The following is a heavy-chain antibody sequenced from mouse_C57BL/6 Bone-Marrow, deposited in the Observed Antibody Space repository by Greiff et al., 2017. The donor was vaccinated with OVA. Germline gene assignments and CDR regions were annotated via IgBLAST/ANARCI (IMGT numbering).Heavy chain of an antibody. D-gene: IGHD1-1*01. V-gene: IGHV1-15*01. J-gene: IGHJ4*01. CDR1: GYTFTDYE. CDR3: RYYGSSYYAIDY. Sequence: QVQLQQSGAELVRPGASVTLSCKASGYTFTDYEMHWVKQTPVHGLEWIGAIDPATGGTAYNQKFKGKAILTADNSSSTAYMELLSLTSEDSAVYYCRYYGSSYYAIDYWGQGTSVTVSS. CDR2: IDPATGGT.